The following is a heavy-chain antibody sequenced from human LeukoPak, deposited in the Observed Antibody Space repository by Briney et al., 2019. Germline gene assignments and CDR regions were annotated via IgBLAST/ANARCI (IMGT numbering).Heavy chain of an antibody. J-gene: IGHJ4*02. CDR1: GFTFSSYA. V-gene: IGHV3-30-3*01. CDR3: ARDLWDTAPFGY. D-gene: IGHD5-18*01. CDR2: ISYGGSNK. Sequence: GRSLRLSCAASGFTFSSYAMHWVRQAPGKGLEWVAVISYGGSNKYYADSVKGRFTISRDNSKNTLYLQMNSLRAEDTAVYYCARDLWDTAPFGYWGQGTLVTVSS.